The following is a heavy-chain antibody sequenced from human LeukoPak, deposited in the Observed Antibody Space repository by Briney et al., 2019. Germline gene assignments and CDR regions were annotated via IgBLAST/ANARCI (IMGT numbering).Heavy chain of an antibody. D-gene: IGHD5-24*01. CDR3: AKDGRWLQLEYYFDY. J-gene: IGHJ4*02. Sequence: GGSLRLSCAASGFTFSSYAVHWVRQAPGKGLEWVAATSYDGSNEKYADSVKGRFTISRDNSKNTLYLQMNSLRAEDTAFYYCAKDGRWLQLEYYFDYWGQGTLVTVSS. V-gene: IGHV3-30*04. CDR2: TSYDGSNE. CDR1: GFTFSSYA.